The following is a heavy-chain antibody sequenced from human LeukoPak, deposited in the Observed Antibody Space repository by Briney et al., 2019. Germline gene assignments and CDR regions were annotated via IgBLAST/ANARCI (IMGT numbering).Heavy chain of an antibody. Sequence: SETLSLTCAVYGGSFSGYYWSWIRQPPGKGLEWIGEINHSGSTNYNPSLKSRVTISVDTFKNQFSLKLSSVTAADTAVYYCARRAKTYYDFWSGYSHMDVWGKGTTVTVSS. J-gene: IGHJ6*03. CDR1: GGSFSGYY. CDR2: INHSGST. D-gene: IGHD3-3*01. V-gene: IGHV4-34*01. CDR3: ARRAKTYYDFWSGYSHMDV.